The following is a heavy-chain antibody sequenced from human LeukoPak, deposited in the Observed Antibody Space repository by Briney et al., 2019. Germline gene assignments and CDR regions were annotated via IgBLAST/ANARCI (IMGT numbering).Heavy chain of an antibody. J-gene: IGHJ5*02. V-gene: IGHV3-30-3*01. CDR2: ISYDGSNK. Sequence: GGSLRLSCAASGFTFSSYAMHWVRQAPGKGLEWVAVISYDGSNKYYADSVKGRFTISRDNSKNTLYLQMNSLRAEDTAVYYCARDRWVSLYCSSTSCSGSQFDPWGQGTLVTVSS. CDR3: ARDRWVSLYCSSTSCSGSQFDP. D-gene: IGHD2-2*01. CDR1: GFTFSSYA.